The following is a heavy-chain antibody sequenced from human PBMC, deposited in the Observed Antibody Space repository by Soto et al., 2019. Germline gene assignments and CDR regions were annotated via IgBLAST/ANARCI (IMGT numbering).Heavy chain of an antibody. V-gene: IGHV3-21*01. CDR1: WVTCGGYG. J-gene: IGHJ4*02. CDR2: ISRSSSYI. CDR3: ARDGDYDFWSGFRY. Sequence: GGSLTLSCAPFWVTCGGYGMNSVRQARGKGLEWVSSISRSSSYIYYADAMKGRFTISRDNAKNSLYLQMNSLRAEDTAVYYCARDGDYDFWSGFRYGGQGTLVTVSS. D-gene: IGHD3-3*01.